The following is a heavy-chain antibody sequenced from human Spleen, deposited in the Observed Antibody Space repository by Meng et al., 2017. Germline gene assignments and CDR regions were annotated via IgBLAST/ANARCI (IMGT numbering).Heavy chain of an antibody. D-gene: IGHD4-11*01. CDR3: ARGPTTMAHDFDY. CDR1: GGSISSSSYY. V-gene: IGHV4-39*07. Sequence: GSLRLSCTVSGGSISSSSYYWGWIRQPPGKGLEWIGSIYYSGSTYYNPSLKSRVTISVDTSKNQFSLKLSSVTAADTAVYYCARGPTTMAHDFDYWGQGTVVTVSS. J-gene: IGHJ4*02. CDR2: IYYSGST.